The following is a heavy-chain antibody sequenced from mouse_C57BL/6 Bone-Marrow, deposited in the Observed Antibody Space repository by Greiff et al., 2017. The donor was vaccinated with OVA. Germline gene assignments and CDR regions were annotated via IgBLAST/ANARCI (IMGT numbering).Heavy chain of an antibody. CDR3: ARRDGHYYAMDY. J-gene: IGHJ4*01. Sequence: VQLQQSGPELVKPGASVKISCKASGYSFTSYYIHWVKQRPGQGLEWIGWIYPGSGNPKYNEKFKGTATLTADTSSSTAYMQRSSLSSEDSAVYYCARRDGHYYAMDYWGQGTSVTVSS. V-gene: IGHV1-66*01. CDR1: GYSFTSYY. CDR2: IYPGSGNP. D-gene: IGHD1-1*01.